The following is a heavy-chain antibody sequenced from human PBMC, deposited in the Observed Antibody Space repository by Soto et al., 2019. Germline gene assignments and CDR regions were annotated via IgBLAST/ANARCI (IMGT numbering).Heavy chain of an antibody. CDR3: ARDIGFHYVN. V-gene: IGHV3-7*01. D-gene: IGHD3-16*01. CDR2: IKEEGSEI. Sequence: GGSLRLSCAVSGFNVMGYWMSLVRKDTETGLGWAARIKEEGSEIYSWQSVRCRFSSSRDSAGNALHLTMNYLSAEDTGVYVCARDIGFHYVNWGQRTLVSVSS. J-gene: IGHJ4*02. CDR1: GFNVMGYW.